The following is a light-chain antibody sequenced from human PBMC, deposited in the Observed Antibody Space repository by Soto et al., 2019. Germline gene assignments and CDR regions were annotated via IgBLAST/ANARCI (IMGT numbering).Light chain of an antibody. J-gene: IGKJ2*01. V-gene: IGKV1-39*01. CDR1: QSIRSY. CDR3: QQSYSPPYT. CDR2: AAS. Sequence: DILMTQSPSSLSASVGDRVTITCRASQSIRSYLNWYQQKPGKAPKLLIYAASSLQSGVPSRFSGSGSGTDFTLTISNLQPEDFSTYYYQQSYSPPYTFGQGTKLEIK.